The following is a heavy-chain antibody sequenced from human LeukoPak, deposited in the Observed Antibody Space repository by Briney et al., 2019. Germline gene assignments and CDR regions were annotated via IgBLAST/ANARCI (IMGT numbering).Heavy chain of an antibody. D-gene: IGHD4-11*01. J-gene: IGHJ6*02. CDR1: GFTFSSYS. CDR2: ISSSSSYI. Sequence: GGSLRLSCAASGFTFSSYSMNWVRQAPGKGLEWVSSISSSSSYIYYADSVKGRFTISRDNAKNSLYLQMNSLRAEDTAVYYCARDPLYSNQRGNYGMDVWGQGTTVTVSS. V-gene: IGHV3-21*01. CDR3: ARDPLYSNQRGNYGMDV.